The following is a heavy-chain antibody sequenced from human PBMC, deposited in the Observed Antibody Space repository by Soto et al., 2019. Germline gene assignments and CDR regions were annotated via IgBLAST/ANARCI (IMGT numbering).Heavy chain of an antibody. CDR1: GGSINSGGYY. CDR3: ARDCWSGYKDSYFFDY. Sequence: SETLSLTCTVSGGSINSGGYYWSWIRQHPGKGLEWIGYIYYSGSTYYNPSLKSRVTISVDTSKNQFSLKLSSVTAADTAVYYCARDCWSGYKDSYFFDYWGQGTLVPVSS. CDR2: IYYSGST. D-gene: IGHD3-3*01. V-gene: IGHV4-31*03. J-gene: IGHJ4*02.